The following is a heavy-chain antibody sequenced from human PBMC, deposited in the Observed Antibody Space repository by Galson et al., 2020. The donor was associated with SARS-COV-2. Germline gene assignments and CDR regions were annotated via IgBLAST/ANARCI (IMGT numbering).Heavy chain of an antibody. CDR3: ARIGYSSSSWDY. J-gene: IGHJ4*02. D-gene: IGHD6-6*01. CDR2: IKQDGSEK. CDR1: GFTFTTYW. Sequence: GGSLRLSCAASGFTFTTYWMSWVRQAPGKGLEWVANIKQDGSEKDFVDSLKGRFTISRDNAKNSLYLQMNSLRVEDTAVYYCARIGYSSSSWDYWGQGTLVTVSS. V-gene: IGHV3-7*01.